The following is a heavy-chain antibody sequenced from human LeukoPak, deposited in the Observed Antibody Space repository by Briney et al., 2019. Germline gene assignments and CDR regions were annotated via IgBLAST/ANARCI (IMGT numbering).Heavy chain of an antibody. J-gene: IGHJ4*02. Sequence: GASVKVSCKASGYTFTGYYMHWVRQAPGQGLEWMGWINPNSGGTNCAQKFQGRVTMTRDTSISTAYMELSRLRSDDTAVYYCARKLGYCSGGSCCPYFDYWGQGTLVTVSS. V-gene: IGHV1-2*02. D-gene: IGHD2-15*01. CDR2: INPNSGGT. CDR1: GYTFTGYY. CDR3: ARKLGYCSGGSCCPYFDY.